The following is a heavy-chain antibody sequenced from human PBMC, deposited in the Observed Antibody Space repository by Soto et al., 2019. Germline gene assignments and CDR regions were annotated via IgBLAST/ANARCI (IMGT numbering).Heavy chain of an antibody. Sequence: GASVKVSCKASGGTFSSYAISWVRQAPGQGLEWMGGIIPIFGTANYAQKFQGRVTITADESTSTAYMELSSLRSEDTAVYYCARDSTHCSSTSCYYYGMDVWGQGTTVTVSS. D-gene: IGHD2-2*01. J-gene: IGHJ6*02. CDR2: IIPIFGTA. CDR1: GGTFSSYA. CDR3: ARDSTHCSSTSCYYYGMDV. V-gene: IGHV1-69*13.